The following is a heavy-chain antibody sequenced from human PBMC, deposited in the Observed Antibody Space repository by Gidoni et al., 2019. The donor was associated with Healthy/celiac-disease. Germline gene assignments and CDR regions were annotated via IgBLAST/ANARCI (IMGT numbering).Heavy chain of an antibody. Sequence: EVQLVESGGGLVQPVGSLRLSCAASVFTFSSYDMHWVRQATGKGLEWVSAIGTAGDTYYPGSVKGRFTISRENAKNSLYLQMNSLRAGDTAVYYCARGSSGSRSMDVWGQGTTVTVSS. CDR3: ARGSSGSRSMDV. J-gene: IGHJ6*02. D-gene: IGHD1-26*01. V-gene: IGHV3-13*01. CDR2: IGTAGDT. CDR1: VFTFSSYD.